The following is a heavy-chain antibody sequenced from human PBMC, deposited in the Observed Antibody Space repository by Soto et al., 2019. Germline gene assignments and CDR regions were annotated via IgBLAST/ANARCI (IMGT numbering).Heavy chain of an antibody. D-gene: IGHD4-17*01. CDR2: VKSKTDGGTT. V-gene: IGHV3-15*07. CDR1: GLMFSYVW. Sequence: PVGSLRLSNAASGLMFSYVWSNCLLKAQGKGLEWVGRVKSKTDGGTTDFAAPVKGRFAISRDDSKNMVYLEMNSLKTEDTAIYYCTTDSYMTNIIVRFDYLGHGTLVTVS. J-gene: IGHJ4*01. CDR3: TTDSYMTNIIVRFDY.